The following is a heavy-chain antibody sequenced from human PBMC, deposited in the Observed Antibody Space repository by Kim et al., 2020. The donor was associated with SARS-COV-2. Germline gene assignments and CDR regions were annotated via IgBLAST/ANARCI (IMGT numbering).Heavy chain of an antibody. Sequence: GGSLRPSCEVSGFSLKIYAMSWVRQAPGKGLEWVSAISGGGFVTQYADSVKGRSTLSSDLPKGTVYLEMRSLRADDTAVYFCARASHGYGDYALWSQGTSVTV. CDR2: ISGGGFVT. J-gene: IGHJ4*02. CDR3: ARASHGYGDYAL. CDR1: GFSLKIYA. D-gene: IGHD3-16*01. V-gene: IGHV3-23*01.